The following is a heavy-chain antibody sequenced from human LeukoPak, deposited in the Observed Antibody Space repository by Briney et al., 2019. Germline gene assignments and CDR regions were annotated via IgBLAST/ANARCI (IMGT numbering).Heavy chain of an antibody. CDR3: ARAFYYYDSSGPHFDY. J-gene: IGHJ4*02. CDR1: GGTFSSYA. Sequence: GASVKVSCKASGGTFSSYAISWVRQAPGQGLEWMGRIIPIFGTANYAQKFQGRVTITTDESTSTAYMELSSLRSEDTAVYYCARAFYYYDSSGPHFDYWGQGTLVTVSS. CDR2: IIPIFGTA. D-gene: IGHD3-22*01. V-gene: IGHV1-69*05.